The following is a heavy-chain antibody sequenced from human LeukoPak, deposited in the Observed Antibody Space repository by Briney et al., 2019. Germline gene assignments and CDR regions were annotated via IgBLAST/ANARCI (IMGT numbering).Heavy chain of an antibody. Sequence: SVKVSCKASGGTFSSYAISWVRQAPGQGLEWMGGFIPIFGTANYAQKFQGRVTITADESTSTAYMELSSLRSEDTAVYYCARERDCSGGSCYEYWGQGTLVTVSS. V-gene: IGHV1-69*01. CDR2: FIPIFGTA. J-gene: IGHJ4*02. CDR3: ARERDCSGGSCYEY. CDR1: GGTFSSYA. D-gene: IGHD2-15*01.